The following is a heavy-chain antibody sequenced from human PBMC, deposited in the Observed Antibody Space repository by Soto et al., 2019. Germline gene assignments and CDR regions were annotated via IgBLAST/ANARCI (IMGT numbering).Heavy chain of an antibody. CDR3: AKGGGSSYDHYIDH. J-gene: IGHJ4*02. D-gene: IGHD6-6*01. CDR2: VSNDGRKI. CDR1: GFSFSSYA. V-gene: IGHV3-30*18. Sequence: PGGSLGLSCAASGFSFSSYALHWVRQAPGKGLEWVAVVSNDGRKIYYADSVQGRFTISRDNSKSTLSLQMNSLRIEDTAVYYCAKGGGSSYDHYIDHWGQGTLVTVSS.